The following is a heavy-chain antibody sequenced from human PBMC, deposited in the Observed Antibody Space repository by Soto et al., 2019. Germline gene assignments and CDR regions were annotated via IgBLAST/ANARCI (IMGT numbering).Heavy chain of an antibody. V-gene: IGHV1-58*02. CDR1: GITFSTSA. Sequence: QMQLVQSGPEVKKPGTSVKVSCKASGITFSTSAMQWVRQARGQRLEWIGWIVVGSGHTNYAQKFQERITITRDMSXSXXYMELSSLRSEDTAVYYCAATIIAVSGTGYYGMDVWGQGTTVTVSS. J-gene: IGHJ6*02. CDR2: IVVGSGHT. D-gene: IGHD6-19*01. CDR3: AATIIAVSGTGYYGMDV.